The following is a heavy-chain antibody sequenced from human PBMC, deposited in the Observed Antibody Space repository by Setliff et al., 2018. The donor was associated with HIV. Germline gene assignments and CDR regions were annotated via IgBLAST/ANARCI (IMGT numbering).Heavy chain of an antibody. V-gene: IGHV3-30*02. CDR2: IRYDGSNK. Sequence: PGGSLSLSCAASGFIFSGYGMHWVRQAPGKGLEWVAFIRYDGSNKYYADSVKGRFTISRDNSKNTRYLQMHSLRAEDTAVYYCATRVESSGYHGGNYFDFWGRGSLVTVSS. CDR1: GFIFSGYG. CDR3: ATRVESSGYHGGNYFDF. J-gene: IGHJ4*02. D-gene: IGHD3-22*01.